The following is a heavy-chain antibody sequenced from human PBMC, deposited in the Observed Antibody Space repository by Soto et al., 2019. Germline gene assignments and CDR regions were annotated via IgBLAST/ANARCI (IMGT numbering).Heavy chain of an antibody. CDR2: IIPIFGTA. Sequence: QVQLVQSGAEVKKPGSSVKVSCKASGGTFSSYAISWVRQAPGQGLEWMGGIIPIFGTANYAQKFQGRVTITADNSTRTAYVERGSRRCEDRAVYSCVGGLVEGGLDSGAQEPLVTVPS. V-gene: IGHV1-69*06. J-gene: IGHJ5*01. CDR1: GGTFSSYA. D-gene: IGHD3-10*01. CDR3: VGGLVEGGLDS.